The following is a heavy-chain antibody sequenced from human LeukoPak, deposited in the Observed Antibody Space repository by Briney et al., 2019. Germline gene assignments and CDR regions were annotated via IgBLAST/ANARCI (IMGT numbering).Heavy chain of an antibody. CDR3: ARVPQYYYDSSGPFDY. J-gene: IGHJ4*02. CDR1: GYTFTSYG. CDR2: ISSYNGNT. D-gene: IGHD3-22*01. Sequence: ASVKASRKASGYTFTSYGISWVRQAPGQGLEWMGWISSYNGNTNYAQKLQGRVTMTTDTSTSTAYMELRSLRSDDTAVYYCARVPQYYYDSSGPFDYWGQGTLVTVSS. V-gene: IGHV1-18*01.